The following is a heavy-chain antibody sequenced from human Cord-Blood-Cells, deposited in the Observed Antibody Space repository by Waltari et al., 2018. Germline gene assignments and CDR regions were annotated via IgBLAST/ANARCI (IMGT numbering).Heavy chain of an antibody. D-gene: IGHD2-2*01. CDR3: ARRVYCSSTSCYAFDI. CDR2: IYYSGST. Sequence: QLQLQESGPGLVKPSETLSLTCTVSGGSISSSSYYWGWIRQPPGKGLEWIRSIYYSGSTYYNPSLKSRVTISVDTSKNQFSLKLSSVTAADTAVYYCARRVYCSSTSCYAFDIWGQGTMVTVSS. J-gene: IGHJ3*02. CDR1: GGSISSSSYY. V-gene: IGHV4-39*01.